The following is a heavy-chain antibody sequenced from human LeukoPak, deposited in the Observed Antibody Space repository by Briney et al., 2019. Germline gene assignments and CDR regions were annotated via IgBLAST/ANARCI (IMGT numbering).Heavy chain of an antibody. D-gene: IGHD3-10*01. Sequence: PSETLSLTCTVSGGSISGGSYYWSWIRQPAGKGLEWIGRIYTSGSTNYNPSLKSRVTISVDTSKNQFSLKLSSVTAADTAVYYCAREGGLMVRGVFRYGMDVWGQGTTVTVSS. J-gene: IGHJ6*02. CDR1: GGSISGGSYY. CDR3: AREGGLMVRGVFRYGMDV. CDR2: IYTSGST. V-gene: IGHV4-61*02.